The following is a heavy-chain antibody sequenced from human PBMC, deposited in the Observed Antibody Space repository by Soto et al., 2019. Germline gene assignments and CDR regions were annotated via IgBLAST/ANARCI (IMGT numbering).Heavy chain of an antibody. D-gene: IGHD6-19*01. V-gene: IGHV1-3*01. CDR1: GYTFTSYA. J-gene: IGHJ5*02. CDR3: ARVGEQWLVQGYNWFDP. Sequence: ASVKVSCKASGYTFTSYAMHWVRRAPGQRLEWMGWINAGNGNTKYSQKFQGRVTITRDTSASTAYMELSSLRSEDTAVYYCARVGEQWLVQGYNWFDPWGQGTLVTVSS. CDR2: INAGNGNT.